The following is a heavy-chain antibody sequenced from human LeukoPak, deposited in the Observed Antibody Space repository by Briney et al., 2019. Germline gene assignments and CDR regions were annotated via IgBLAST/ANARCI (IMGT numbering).Heavy chain of an antibody. D-gene: IGHD6-19*01. CDR3: AREGIVVAGTLDY. CDR2: ISYDGSNK. V-gene: IGHV3-30*04. J-gene: IGHJ4*02. CDR1: GFTFSSYA. Sequence: GRSLRLSCAASGFTFSSYAMHWVRQAPGKGLEWVAVISYDGSNKYYADSVKGRFTISRDNSKNTLYLQMNSLRAEDTAVYYCAREGIVVAGTLDYWGQGTLVTVSS.